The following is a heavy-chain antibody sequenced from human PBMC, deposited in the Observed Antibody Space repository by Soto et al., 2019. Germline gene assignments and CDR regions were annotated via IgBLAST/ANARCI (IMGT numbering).Heavy chain of an antibody. CDR1: GFTLNNYG. Sequence: QVPLVESGGGVVQPAGSLRLSCAASGFTLNNYGLHWVRQAPGKGLEWVAMIWYDGSNEYYADSVKHRFTISRDNSKNTLYLQMNRLRVEDTAVYYCARDQRESYYDLPMDYWVQGTLVTVSS. CDR2: IWYDGSNE. V-gene: IGHV3-33*01. CDR3: ARDQRESYYDLPMDY. J-gene: IGHJ4*02. D-gene: IGHD3-22*01.